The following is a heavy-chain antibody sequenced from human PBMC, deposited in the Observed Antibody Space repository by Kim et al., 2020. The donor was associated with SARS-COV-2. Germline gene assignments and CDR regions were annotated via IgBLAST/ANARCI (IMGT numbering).Heavy chain of an antibody. CDR3: AREDTAMVDYYYYYGMDV. J-gene: IGHJ6*02. V-gene: IGHV4-39*07. Sequence: KSTVTISVDTSKNQFSLKLSSVTAADTAVYYCAREDTAMVDYYYYYGMDVWGQGTTVTVSS. D-gene: IGHD5-18*01.